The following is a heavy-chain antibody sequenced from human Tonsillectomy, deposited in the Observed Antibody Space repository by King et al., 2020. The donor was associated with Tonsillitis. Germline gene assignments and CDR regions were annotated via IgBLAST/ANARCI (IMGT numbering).Heavy chain of an antibody. Sequence: VQLVESGAEVKKPGASVKVSCKASGYTFTSYGFSWVRQAPGQGLDWRGWISAYSGYTKYAQKLQGRVTMTTDTSTSTAYMELRSLRSDDTAVYYCARDVARGYSGYDSFDYWGQGTLVTVSS. V-gene: IGHV1-18*04. J-gene: IGHJ4*02. D-gene: IGHD5-12*01. CDR3: ARDVARGYSGYDSFDY. CDR1: GYTFTSYG. CDR2: ISAYSGYT.